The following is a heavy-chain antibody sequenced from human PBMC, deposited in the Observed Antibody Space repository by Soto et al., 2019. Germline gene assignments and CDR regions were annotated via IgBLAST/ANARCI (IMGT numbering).Heavy chain of an antibody. V-gene: IGHV1-8*01. J-gene: IGHJ5*02. CDR3: ARRLRRYNWFDP. CDR1: GYTFTSYD. Sequence: GASVKVSCKASGYTFTSYDINWVRQATGQGLEWMGWMNPNSGNTGYAQKFQGRVTMTRNTSISTAYMELSSLRSEDTAVYYCARRLRRYNWFDPWGQGTLVTVSS. CDR2: MNPNSGNT. D-gene: IGHD4-17*01.